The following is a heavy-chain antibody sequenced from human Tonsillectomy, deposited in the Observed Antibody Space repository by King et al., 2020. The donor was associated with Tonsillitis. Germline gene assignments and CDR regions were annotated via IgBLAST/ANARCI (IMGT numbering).Heavy chain of an antibody. V-gene: IGHV1-69*06. CDR3: ARDDRDYYDSSGFQGAFDF. J-gene: IGHJ3*01. Sequence: VQLVQSGAEVKKPGSSVKVSCKASGGTFSSYALSWVRQTPGQGLEWRGGIIPIFGTANSEHKFQGRVTITADKSTSTAYMERSSLTSEDTAVYYWARDDRDYYDSSGFQGAFDFWGQGTMVTVSS. CDR2: IIPIFGTA. D-gene: IGHD3-22*01. CDR1: GGTFSSYA.